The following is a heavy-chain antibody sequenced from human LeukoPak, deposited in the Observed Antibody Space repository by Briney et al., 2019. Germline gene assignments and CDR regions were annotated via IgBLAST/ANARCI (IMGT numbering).Heavy chain of an antibody. CDR1: GFSFSSYA. CDR2: ISGSGGNT. V-gene: IGHV3-23*01. D-gene: IGHD3-10*01. CDR3: AKFGELYYFDQ. J-gene: IGHJ4*02. Sequence: GGSLRLSCAASGFSFSSYAMGWVRQAPGKGPEWLSNISGSGGNTNYAESVKGRYTISRDNSKNTLYLQMNSLRAEDTAVYFCAKFGELYYFDQWGQGTLVTVSS.